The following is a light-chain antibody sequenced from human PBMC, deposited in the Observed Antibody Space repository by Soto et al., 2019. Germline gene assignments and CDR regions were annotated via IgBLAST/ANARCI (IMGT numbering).Light chain of an antibody. Sequence: QSVLTQPPSVSGAPGQRVTISCTGSSSNIGAGYDVHWYQQLPGTAPKLLIYGNSNRPSGVPDRFSGSKSGTSASLAITGLQDEDEADYDCQSYDSSLSGSIVFGGGTKVTVL. CDR3: QSYDSSLSGSIV. J-gene: IGLJ2*01. CDR2: GNS. CDR1: SSNIGAGYD. V-gene: IGLV1-40*01.